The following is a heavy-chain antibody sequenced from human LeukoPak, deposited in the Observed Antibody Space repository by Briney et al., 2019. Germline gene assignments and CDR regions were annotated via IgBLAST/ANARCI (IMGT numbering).Heavy chain of an antibody. Sequence: PGGSLRLSCAASGFTVSSNYMSWVRQAPGKGLEWVSVVYSGGSTYYADSVKGRFTISRDNSKNTLYLQMNSLRAEDTAVYYCARDGPIAVAGTQYYYYGMDVWGQGTTVTVSS. D-gene: IGHD6-19*01. CDR3: ARDGPIAVAGTQYYYYGMDV. J-gene: IGHJ6*02. CDR2: VYSGGST. V-gene: IGHV3-66*01. CDR1: GFTVSSNY.